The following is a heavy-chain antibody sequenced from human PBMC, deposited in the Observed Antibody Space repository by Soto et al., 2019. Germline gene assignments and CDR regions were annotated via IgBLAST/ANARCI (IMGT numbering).Heavy chain of an antibody. V-gene: IGHV3-11*01. CDR3: ARARSYCDYDIGDAFDI. CDR1: GFTFSDYY. D-gene: IGHD4-17*01. Sequence: GGSLRLSCAASGFTFSDYYMSWIHQAPGKGLEWVSYISSSGSTIYYADSVKGRFTISRDNAKNSLYLQMNSLRAEDTAVYYCARARSYCDYDIGDAFDIWGQGTMVTVSS. J-gene: IGHJ3*02. CDR2: ISSSGSTI.